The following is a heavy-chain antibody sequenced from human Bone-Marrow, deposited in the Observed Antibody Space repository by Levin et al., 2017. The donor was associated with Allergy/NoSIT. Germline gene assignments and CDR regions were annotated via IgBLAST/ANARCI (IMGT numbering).Heavy chain of an antibody. Sequence: PGGSLRLSCAVSGFTFSSYWMHWVRQAPGKGLVWVSRINSDGSSTDYVDSVKGRFTISRDNAKNTLYLQMNSLRAEDTAVYYCARDLSYYYGMDVWGQGTTVTVSS. J-gene: IGHJ6*02. CDR3: ARDLSYYYGMDV. CDR2: INSDGSST. V-gene: IGHV3-74*01. CDR1: GFTFSSYW.